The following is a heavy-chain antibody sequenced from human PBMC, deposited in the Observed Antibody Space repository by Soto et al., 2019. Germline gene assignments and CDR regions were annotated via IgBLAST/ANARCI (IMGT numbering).Heavy chain of an antibody. V-gene: IGHV5-51*01. CDR2: IYPGDSDT. CDR3: AKGTISSSYPYYYYYSMDV. J-gene: IGHJ6*02. CDR1: GYSFTTYW. Sequence: GESLKISCKASGYSFTTYWIGWVRQMPGKGLEWMGIIYPGDSDTKYSPSLQGQVSISADTSISTAYLQWTSLKASDTALYFCAKGTISSSYPYYYYYSMDVWGQGTTVTVSS. D-gene: IGHD2-2*01.